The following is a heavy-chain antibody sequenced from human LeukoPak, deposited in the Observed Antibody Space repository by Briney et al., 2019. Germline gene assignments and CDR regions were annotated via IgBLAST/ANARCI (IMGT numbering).Heavy chain of an antibody. CDR1: GYTFTGYY. D-gene: IGHD6-13*01. J-gene: IGHJ4*02. CDR3: ARAHSSSWNNRLFDY. V-gene: IGHV1-2*02. CDR2: INPNSGGT. Sequence: GASVKVSCKASGYTFTGYYMHWVRQAPGQGLEWMGWINPNSGGTNYEQKFQGRVTMTRDTSISTAYMELSRLRSDDTAVYYCARAHSSSWNNRLFDYWGQGTLVTVSS.